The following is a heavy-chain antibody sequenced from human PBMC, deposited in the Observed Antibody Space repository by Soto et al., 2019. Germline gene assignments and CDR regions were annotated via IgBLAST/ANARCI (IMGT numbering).Heavy chain of an antibody. Sequence: GESLKISCEGSEYTFSKNWIHWVRQMPGKGLEWMGRIHPTDSYAHYSPSFQGHVTISVDKSISTAFLQWSALEASDTAMYYCAIKYFYDSNGFHWGPGTLVTVSS. V-gene: IGHV5-10-1*01. CDR3: AIKYFYDSNGFH. CDR2: IHPTDSYA. CDR1: EYTFSKNW. J-gene: IGHJ4*02. D-gene: IGHD5-18*01.